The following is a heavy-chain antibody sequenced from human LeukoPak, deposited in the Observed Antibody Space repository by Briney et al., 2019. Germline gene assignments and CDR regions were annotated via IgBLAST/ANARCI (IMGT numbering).Heavy chain of an antibody. CDR1: GFTFSTYS. V-gene: IGHV3-21*01. Sequence: GGSLRLSCAASGFTFSTYSMNWVRQAPGKGLEWVSYIGSSSSYIDYEGSVRGRFTVSRDNAKNSLYLQMNSLRDEDTAVYYCVAMGYNYFDPWGQGSLVTVSS. J-gene: IGHJ4*02. D-gene: IGHD5-18*01. CDR2: IGSSSSYI. CDR3: VAMGYNYFDP.